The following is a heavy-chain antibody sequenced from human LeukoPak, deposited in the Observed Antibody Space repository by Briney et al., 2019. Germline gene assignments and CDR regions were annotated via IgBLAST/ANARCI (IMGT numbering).Heavy chain of an antibody. Sequence: SETLSLTCTVYDYSISSPYYWGWIRQAPGKGLEWIGSIFRTGSTYYNPSLKSRVTISLDTSNNQFSLNLTSVTAADTAVYYCARVRRSYYYYMDVWGKGTTATVSS. V-gene: IGHV4-38-2*02. CDR1: DYSISSPYY. CDR2: IFRTGST. CDR3: ARVRRSYYYYMDV. J-gene: IGHJ6*03.